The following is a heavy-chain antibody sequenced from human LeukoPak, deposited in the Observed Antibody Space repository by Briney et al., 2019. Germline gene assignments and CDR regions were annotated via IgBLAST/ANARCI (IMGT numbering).Heavy chain of an antibody. CDR1: GFTVSSNY. V-gene: IGHV3-66*02. J-gene: IGHJ4*02. D-gene: IGHD6-13*01. CDR2: IYSGGST. Sequence: GGSLRLSCAASGFTVSSNYMSWVRQAPGKGLEWVSVIYSGGSTYYADSVKGRFTISRDNSKNTLYLQMNSLGAEDTAVYYCASGNSSSWYNYFDYWGQGTLVTVSS. CDR3: ASGNSSSWYNYFDY.